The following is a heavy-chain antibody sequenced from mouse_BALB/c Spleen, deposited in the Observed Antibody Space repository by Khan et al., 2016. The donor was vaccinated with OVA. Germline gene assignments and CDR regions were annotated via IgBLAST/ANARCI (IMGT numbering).Heavy chain of an antibody. D-gene: IGHD2-14*01. CDR1: GYSFTLYY. V-gene: IGHV1-26*01. CDR3: ARGYDFFAS. Sequence: VQLKESGPDLVKPGASVKISCKASGYSFTLYYMSWVKQSHGKSLEWIGRVNPNTDNINYNQAFKGKAILTVDKSSNTAYMELRSLTSEDSAVYFCARGYDFFASGGQGTLVTVSA. CDR2: VNPNTDNI. J-gene: IGHJ3*01.